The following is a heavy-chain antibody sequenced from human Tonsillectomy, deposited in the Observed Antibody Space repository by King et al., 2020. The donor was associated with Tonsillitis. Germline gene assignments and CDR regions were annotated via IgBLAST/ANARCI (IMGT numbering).Heavy chain of an antibody. D-gene: IGHD6-19*01. CDR3: VKASVAGWNYFDF. Sequence: VQLVESGGGLVQPGGSLRLSCSASGFTFSSYDMHWVRQAPGKGLEYVSAISNNGGSTYYTDSVKGRFTISRDNSKNTLYLQMSSLRPDDTAVYYCVKASVAGWNYFDFWGQGTLVTVSS. V-gene: IGHV3-64D*06. CDR1: GFTFSSYD. CDR2: ISNNGGST. J-gene: IGHJ4*02.